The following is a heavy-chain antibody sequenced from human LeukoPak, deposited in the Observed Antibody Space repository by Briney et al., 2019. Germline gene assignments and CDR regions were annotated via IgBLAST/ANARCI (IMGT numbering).Heavy chain of an antibody. CDR2: ISGSGGNT. CDR3: AKGSYCSSTSCYMPHYYYYGMDV. V-gene: IGHV3-23*01. J-gene: IGHJ6*02. CDR1: GFTFSSYA. Sequence: GGSLRLSCAASGFTFSSYAMSWVRQAPGKGLEWVSAISGSGGNTYYADSVKGRFTISRDNSKNTLYLQMNSLRAEDTAVYYCAKGSYCSSTSCYMPHYYYYGMDVWGQGTTVTVSS. D-gene: IGHD2-2*02.